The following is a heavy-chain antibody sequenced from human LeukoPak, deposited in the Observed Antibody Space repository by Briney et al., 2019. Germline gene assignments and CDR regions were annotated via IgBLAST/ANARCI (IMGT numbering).Heavy chain of an antibody. D-gene: IGHD2-2*01. CDR2: ISYDGSNK. V-gene: IGHV3-30*18. CDR3: AKDRGYQLLASNFDY. J-gene: IGHJ4*02. Sequence: QPGGSLRLSCAASGFTFSSYGMHWVRQAPGKGLEWVAVISYDGSNKYYADSVKGRFTISRDNSKNTLYLQMNSLRAEDTALYYCAKDRGYQLLASNFDYWGQGTLVTVSS. CDR1: GFTFSSYG.